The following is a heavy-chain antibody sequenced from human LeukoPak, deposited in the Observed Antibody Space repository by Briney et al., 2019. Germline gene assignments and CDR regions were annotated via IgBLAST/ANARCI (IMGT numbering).Heavy chain of an antibody. D-gene: IGHD7-27*01. CDR2: INPSSGNT. CDR1: GYTFISYH. V-gene: IGHV1-46*01. CDR3: ARGVLGRALDP. Sequence: ASVKVSCKTSGYTFISYHMHWVRQAPGQGLEWMGTINPSSGNTNYALRFQGRVTMTRDTSTSTVYMELSSLRSEDTAVYYCARGVLGRALDPWGQGTLVTVSS. J-gene: IGHJ5*02.